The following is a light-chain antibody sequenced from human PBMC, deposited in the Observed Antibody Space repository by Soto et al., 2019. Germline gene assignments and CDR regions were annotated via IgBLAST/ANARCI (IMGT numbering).Light chain of an antibody. CDR2: GVF. CDR3: QHYDGSPRT. V-gene: IGKV3-20*01. CDR1: QTVTSEY. J-gene: IGKJ2*01. Sequence: ETVLTQSPGTVSLSPGERATLSCTTSQTVTSEYLAWYQQKPGQAPRLLIYGVFNRATGIPDRFSGSGSGTYFTLTISGLEPEDSAVYYCQHYDGSPRTFGQGTNLEI.